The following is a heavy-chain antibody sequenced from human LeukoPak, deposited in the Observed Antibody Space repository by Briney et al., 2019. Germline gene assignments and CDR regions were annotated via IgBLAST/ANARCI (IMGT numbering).Heavy chain of an antibody. V-gene: IGHV4-34*01. CDR3: ARVWRGWRLYPHAFDI. CDR2: INHSGST. D-gene: IGHD3-16*02. Sequence: PSETLSLTCAVYGGSFSGYYWTSIRQPPGKGLEWIGEINHSGSTNYNPSLKSRVTIAVDTSKNQFSLKLSSVTAADTVVYYCARVWRGWRLYPHAFDIWGQGTMVTVSS. CDR1: GGSFSGYY. J-gene: IGHJ3*02.